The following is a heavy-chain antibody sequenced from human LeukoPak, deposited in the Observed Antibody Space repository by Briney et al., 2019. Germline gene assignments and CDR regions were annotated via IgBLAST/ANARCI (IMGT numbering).Heavy chain of an antibody. D-gene: IGHD4-11*01. CDR2: ISAYNGNT. CDR3: ARVLPYDYINRFDR. J-gene: IGHJ5*02. Sequence: ASVKVSCKASGYTFTSYGISWVRQAPGQGLEWMGWISAYNGNTNYAQKLQGRVTMTTDTSTSTAYMELRSLRSDDTAVYYCARVLPYDYINRFDRWGQGTLVTVSS. V-gene: IGHV1-18*01. CDR1: GYTFTSYG.